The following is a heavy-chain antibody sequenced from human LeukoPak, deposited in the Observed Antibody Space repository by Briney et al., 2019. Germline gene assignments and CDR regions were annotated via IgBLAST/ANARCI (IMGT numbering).Heavy chain of an antibody. D-gene: IGHD7-27*01. J-gene: IGHJ4*02. CDR3: AREFWGNLDY. CDR2: IYPGDSDT. V-gene: IGHV5-51*01. Sequence: GESLKISCKGSGYSFSTSWIGWVRQMPGKGLEWMGIIYPGDSDTRYSPAFHGQVTISADKSTSTAYLQWSSLKASDTAMYYCAREFWGNLDYWGQGTLVTVSS. CDR1: GYSFSTSW.